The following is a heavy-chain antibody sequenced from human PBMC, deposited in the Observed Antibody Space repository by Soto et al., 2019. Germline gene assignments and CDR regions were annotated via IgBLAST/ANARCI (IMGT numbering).Heavy chain of an antibody. CDR2: IRSKANSYAT. D-gene: IGHD1-26*01. Sequence: EVQLVESRGGLVQPGGSLKLSCAASGFTFSGSAMHWVRQASGKGLEWVGRIRSKANSYATAYAASVKGRFTISRDDSKNTAYLQMNSLKTEDTAVYYCTSSPTIAHNDYWGQGTLVTVSS. CDR3: TSSPTIAHNDY. V-gene: IGHV3-73*01. J-gene: IGHJ4*02. CDR1: GFTFSGSA.